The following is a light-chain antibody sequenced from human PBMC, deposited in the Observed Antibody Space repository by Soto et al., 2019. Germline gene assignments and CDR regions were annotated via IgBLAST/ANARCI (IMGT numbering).Light chain of an antibody. J-gene: IGLJ2*01. CDR2: EVS. CDR3: SSYTSSSTVV. V-gene: IGLV2-8*01. CDR1: SSDVGRYNY. Sequence: QSVLTQPPSASGSPGQSVTISCTGTSSDVGRYNYVSWYQQHPGKAPKLMIYEVSKRPSGVPDRFSGSKSDNTASLTVSGLQAEDEADYYCSSYTSSSTVVFGGGTKLTVL.